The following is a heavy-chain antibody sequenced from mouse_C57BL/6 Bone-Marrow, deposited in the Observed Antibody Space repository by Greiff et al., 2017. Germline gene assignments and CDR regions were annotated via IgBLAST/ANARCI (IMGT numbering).Heavy chain of an antibody. V-gene: IGHV1-55*01. J-gene: IGHJ2*01. D-gene: IGHD3-1*01. CDR2: IYPTSGRT. CDR1: GYTFNSYW. Sequence: QVQLQQPGAELVKPGASVKMSCKASGYTFNSYWITWVKQRPGQGLEWIGDIYPTSGRTNYNEKFKSKAILTVDTASNTAYMQLSSLLSEDAAVFYCSRSGPLCRSFDYWGQGTTLTVSS. CDR3: SRSGPLCRSFDY.